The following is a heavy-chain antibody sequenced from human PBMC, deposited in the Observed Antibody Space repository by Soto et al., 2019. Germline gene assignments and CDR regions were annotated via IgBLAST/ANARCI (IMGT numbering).Heavy chain of an antibody. CDR3: ARDIESVTAKHFFYYYAMDV. Sequence: ASVKVSCKASGFTFSNYGLNWVRQAPGQGLEWMGWVSANNGHTNYAQNLQGRVSMTTDTSTSTAYMELRGLTFDDTAVYYCARDIESVTAKHFFYYYAMDVWGQGTTVTV. CDR1: GFTFSNYG. D-gene: IGHD2-8*01. V-gene: IGHV1-18*01. J-gene: IGHJ6*02. CDR2: VSANNGHT.